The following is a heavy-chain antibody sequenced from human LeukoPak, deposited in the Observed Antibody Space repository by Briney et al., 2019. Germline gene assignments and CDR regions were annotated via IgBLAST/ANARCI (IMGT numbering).Heavy chain of an antibody. CDR1: GFTFSSYW. V-gene: IGHV3-7*03. Sequence: GGSLRLSCAASGFTFSSYWMSWVRQAPGKGLEWVANMKQDGSEKYYVDSVKGRFTISRDNAKNSLYLQMNSLRAEDTAVYYCARESSSSWWDYWGQGTLVTVSS. J-gene: IGHJ4*02. D-gene: IGHD6-13*01. CDR2: MKQDGSEK. CDR3: ARESSSSWWDY.